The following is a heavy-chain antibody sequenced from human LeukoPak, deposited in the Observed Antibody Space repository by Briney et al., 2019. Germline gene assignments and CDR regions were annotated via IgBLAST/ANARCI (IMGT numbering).Heavy chain of an antibody. CDR2: INHSGST. CDR3: ARVKMATISAFNYYYYMDV. J-gene: IGHJ6*03. Sequence: PSETLSLTCAVYGGSFSGYYWSWIRQPPGKGLEWIGEINHSGSTNYNPSLKSRVTISVDTSKNQFSLKLSSVTAADTAVYYCARVKMATISAFNYYYYMDVWGKGTTVTVSS. D-gene: IGHD5-24*01. CDR1: GGSFSGYY. V-gene: IGHV4-34*01.